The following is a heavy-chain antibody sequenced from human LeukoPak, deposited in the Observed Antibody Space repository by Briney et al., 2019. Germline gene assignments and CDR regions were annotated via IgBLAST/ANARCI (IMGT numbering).Heavy chain of an antibody. J-gene: IGHJ4*02. V-gene: IGHV3-30*18. D-gene: IGHD1-26*01. CDR3: AKASNGGSYYGVIIDY. CDR2: ISYDGSNK. CDR1: GFTFSTYG. Sequence: GRSLTLYCAASGFTFSTYGMHWVSQAPGKGLEWVAVISYDGSNKYYTDSVKGRFTISRDNSKNTLYLQMNSLRAEDTAVYYCAKASNGGSYYGVIIDYWAKETLVSVSS.